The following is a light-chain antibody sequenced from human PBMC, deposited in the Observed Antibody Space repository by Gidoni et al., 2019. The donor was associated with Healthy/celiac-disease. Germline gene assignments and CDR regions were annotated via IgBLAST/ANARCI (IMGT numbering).Light chain of an antibody. V-gene: IGLV2-14*01. CDR3: SSYTSSSNVV. CDR1: SSDVGGYNY. Sequence: QSALTQPASVSGSPGQPITISCTGTSSDVGGYNYVSWYQQHPGKAPKLMIYDVSNRPSGFSNRFSGSKSGNTASLTISGLQAEDEADYYCSSYTSSSNVVFGGGTKLTVL. J-gene: IGLJ2*01. CDR2: DVS.